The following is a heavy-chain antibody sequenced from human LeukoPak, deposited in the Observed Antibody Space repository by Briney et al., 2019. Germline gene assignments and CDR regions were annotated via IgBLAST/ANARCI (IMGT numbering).Heavy chain of an antibody. CDR1: GFTFSSYA. Sequence: GGSLRLSCAASGFTFSSYAMHWVRQAPGKGLEWVAVISYDGSNKYYADSVKGRFTISRDNSKNTLYLQMNSLRAEDTAVYYCARTFVIPGQLGPFDYWGQGTLVTVSS. CDR3: ARTFVIPGQLGPFDY. CDR2: ISYDGSNK. V-gene: IGHV3-30*04. J-gene: IGHJ4*02. D-gene: IGHD6-13*01.